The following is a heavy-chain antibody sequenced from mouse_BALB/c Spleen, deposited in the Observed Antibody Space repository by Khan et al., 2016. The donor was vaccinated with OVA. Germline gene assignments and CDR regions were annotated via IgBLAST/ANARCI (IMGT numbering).Heavy chain of an antibody. CDR3: ARGNYYGYYFDY. Sequence: ESGPGLVKPSQSLSLTCTVTGYSITNNYAWNWIRQFPGNKLEWMGYISYSGSTNNNPSLKSRISITRDTSKNQFFLQLNSVTTEDTATXYCARGNYYGYYFDYWGQGTTLTVSS. CDR2: ISYSGST. CDR1: GYSITNNYA. J-gene: IGHJ2*01. V-gene: IGHV3-2*02. D-gene: IGHD1-1*01.